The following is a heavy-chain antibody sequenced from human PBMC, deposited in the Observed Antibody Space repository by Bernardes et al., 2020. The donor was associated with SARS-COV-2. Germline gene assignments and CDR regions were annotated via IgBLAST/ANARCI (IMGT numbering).Heavy chain of an antibody. CDR1: GYTFTGYY. CDR3: ARDRGLPHFDY. J-gene: IGHJ4*02. V-gene: IGHV1-2*02. CDR2: ITPTSGGT. Sequence: ASVKVSCKASGYTFTGYYMPWVRQAPGQGLEWMGWITPTSGGTTYAQKFQGRVTMTRDTSISTAYMELSRLRSDDTAVYYCARDRGLPHFDYWGQGTLVTVS.